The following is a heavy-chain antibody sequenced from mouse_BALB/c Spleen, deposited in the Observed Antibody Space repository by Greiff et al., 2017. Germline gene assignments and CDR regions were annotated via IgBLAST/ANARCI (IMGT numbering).Heavy chain of an antibody. Sequence: VQLQQPGAELVKPGASVKLSCKASGYTFTSYWMHWVKQRPGQGLEWIGEIDPSDSYTNYNQKFKGKATLTVDKSSSTAYMQLSSLTSEDSAVYYCAYYGSSYWFAYWGQGTLVTVSA. D-gene: IGHD1-1*01. V-gene: IGHV1-69*02. J-gene: IGHJ3*01. CDR3: AYYGSSYWFAY. CDR1: GYTFTSYW. CDR2: IDPSDSYT.